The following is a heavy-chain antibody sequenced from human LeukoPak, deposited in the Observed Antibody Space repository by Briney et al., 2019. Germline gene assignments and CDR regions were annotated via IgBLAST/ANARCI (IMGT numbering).Heavy chain of an antibody. CDR2: IKTDGSTT. CDR1: GFTFTDYW. D-gene: IGHD3-16*01. CDR3: VRGGYAWS. V-gene: IGHV3-74*01. J-gene: IGHJ4*02. Sequence: GGSLRLSCAASGFTFTDYWMHWVRQAPGKGLVWVSGIKTDGSTTTYADSVKGRFTISRDNAKNTLSLQMNSLRVEDTAVYFCVRGGYAWSWGQGTLVTVYS.